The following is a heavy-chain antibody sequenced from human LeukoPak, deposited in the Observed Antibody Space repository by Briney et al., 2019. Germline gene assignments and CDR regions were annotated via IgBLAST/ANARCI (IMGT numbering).Heavy chain of an antibody. CDR2: IHYSGST. Sequence: SETLSLTCRVSGGSISSHYWNWIRQTSGKGLDWIGYIHYSGSTNYNPSLKSRITISIDTSNNQFSLKLSSVTAADTAVYYCAGFTQYYDFWSGAFDIWGQGTMVTVSS. CDR1: GGSISSHY. V-gene: IGHV4-59*11. J-gene: IGHJ3*02. CDR3: AGFTQYYDFWSGAFDI. D-gene: IGHD3-3*01.